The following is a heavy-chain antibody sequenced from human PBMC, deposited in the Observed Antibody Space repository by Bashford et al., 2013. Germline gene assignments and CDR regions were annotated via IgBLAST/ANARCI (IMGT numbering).Heavy chain of an antibody. CDR3: ARVSVDCSRGICYFDY. V-gene: IGHV1-69*05. D-gene: IGHD2-15*01. Sequence: SVKVSCKASGGTFSSYAISWVRQAPGQGLEWMGGIIPIFGTANYAQKFQGRVTMTTDTSTSTVYMELSSLRSEDTAVYYCARVSVDCSRGICYFDYWGQGTLVTVSS. J-gene: IGHJ4*02. CDR1: GGTFSSYA. CDR2: IIPIFGTA.